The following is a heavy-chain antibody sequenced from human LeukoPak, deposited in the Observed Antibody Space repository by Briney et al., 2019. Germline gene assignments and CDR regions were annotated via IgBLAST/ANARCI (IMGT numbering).Heavy chain of an antibody. CDR3: ARGSYYYDSSGYSPGAY. D-gene: IGHD3-22*01. CDR1: GFTFSSYW. V-gene: IGHV3-74*01. J-gene: IGHJ4*02. CDR2: IKSDGSST. Sequence: PGGSLRLSCAASGFTFSSYWMHWVRQAPGQGLVWVSRIKSDGSSTSYADSVKGRFTISGDNAKNTLYLQMNSLRAEDTAVYYCARGSYYYDSSGYSPGAYWGQGTLVTVSS.